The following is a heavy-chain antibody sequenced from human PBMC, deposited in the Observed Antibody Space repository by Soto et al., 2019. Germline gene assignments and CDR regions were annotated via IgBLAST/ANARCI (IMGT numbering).Heavy chain of an antibody. J-gene: IGHJ6*02. CDR3: ARSDILTAYYVYYYGMEV. V-gene: IGHV1-69*13. Sequence: ASVKVSCKASGGTFSSYAISWVRQAPGQGLEWMGGIIPIFGTANYAQKFQGRVTITADESTSTAYMELSSLRSEDTAVYYCARSDILTAYYVYYYGMEVWGQGTTVTVSS. D-gene: IGHD3-9*01. CDR2: IIPIFGTA. CDR1: GGTFSSYA.